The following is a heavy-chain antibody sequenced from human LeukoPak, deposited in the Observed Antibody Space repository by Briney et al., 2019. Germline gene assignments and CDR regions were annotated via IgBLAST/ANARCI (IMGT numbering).Heavy chain of an antibody. CDR3: ARSRLAAGGYAFDI. J-gene: IGHJ3*02. CDR2: IYYSGST. Sequence: SETLSLTCTVSGGSISSYYWSWIRQPPGKGLEWIGYIYYSGSTNYNPSLKSRVTISVDTSKNQFSLKLSSVTAADTAVYYCARSRLAAGGYAFDIWGQGTMVTVSS. CDR1: GGSISSYY. V-gene: IGHV4-59*01. D-gene: IGHD3-3*02.